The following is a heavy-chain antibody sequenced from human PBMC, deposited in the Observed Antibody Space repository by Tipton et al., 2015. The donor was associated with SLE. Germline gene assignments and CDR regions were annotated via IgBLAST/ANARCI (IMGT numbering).Heavy chain of an antibody. Sequence: GSLRLSCAASGVSVGNNYMTWVRQAPGKGLEWVSLIYSGGSTYYADSVKGRFTISRDKSKNTLYLQMNSLRPADTAFYYCAIYSSLDYWGQGVLVTVSS. CDR3: AIYSSLDY. J-gene: IGHJ4*02. V-gene: IGHV3-53*05. CDR2: IYSGGST. CDR1: GVSVGNNY. D-gene: IGHD6-13*01.